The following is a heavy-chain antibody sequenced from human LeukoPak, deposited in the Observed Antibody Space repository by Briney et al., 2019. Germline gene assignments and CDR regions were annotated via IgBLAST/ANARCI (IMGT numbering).Heavy chain of an antibody. CDR1: QFVFSAYG. D-gene: IGHD4/OR15-4a*01. J-gene: IGHJ6*03. Sequence: GGSLRLSCAVSQFVFSAYGMHWVRQAPGKGLEWVAYIRSDGSNKYYADSVKGRFTISRDNSKNTLYLQMNSLRAEDTAVYYCAKVHQVLPDYCYYNMGVRGEGTTVTGSS. CDR3: AKVHQVLPDYCYYNMGV. CDR2: IRSDGSNK. V-gene: IGHV3-30*02.